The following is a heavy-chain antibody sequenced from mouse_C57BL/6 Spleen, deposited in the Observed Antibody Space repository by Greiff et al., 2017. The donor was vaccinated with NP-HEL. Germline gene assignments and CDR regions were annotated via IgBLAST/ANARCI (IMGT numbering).Heavy chain of an antibody. D-gene: IGHD1-1*01. CDR2: IYPGDGDT. V-gene: IGHV1-82*01. Sequence: QVQLQQSGPELVKPGASVKISCKASGYAFSSSWMNWVKQRPGKGLEWIGRIYPGDGDTNYNGKFKGKATLTADKSSSTACMQLSSLTSEDSAVYFCALLRYRDYAMDYWGQGTSVTVSS. CDR3: ALLRYRDYAMDY. CDR1: GYAFSSSW. J-gene: IGHJ4*01.